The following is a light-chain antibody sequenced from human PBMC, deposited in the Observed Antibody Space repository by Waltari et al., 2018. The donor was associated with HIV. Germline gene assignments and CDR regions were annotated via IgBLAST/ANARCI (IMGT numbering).Light chain of an antibody. CDR2: GAS. CDR3: QQYNNWPQT. Sequence: EIVMTQSPATLSVSPGERATISCRASQTVSTTLAWYQQKPGQAPRLLSYGASNWATGIPARFSGSGSGTEFTLTISSLQSEDFAVYDCQQYNNWPQTFGQGTNLEIK. CDR1: QTVSTT. J-gene: IGKJ2*01. V-gene: IGKV3-15*01.